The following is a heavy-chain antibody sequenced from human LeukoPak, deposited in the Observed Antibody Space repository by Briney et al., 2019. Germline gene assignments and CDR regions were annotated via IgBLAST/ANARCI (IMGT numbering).Heavy chain of an antibody. CDR1: GFTVSSNY. Sequence: PGGSLRLSCAASGFTVSSNYMSWVRQAPGKGLEWVSDIYSGGSTYYAESVKGRFTISRDNSKNTLYLQMNSLRAEDTAVYYCARAHPYYYGSESSLPRGQWGQGPLVTVS. J-gene: IGHJ4*02. D-gene: IGHD3-10*01. CDR3: ARAHPYYYGSESSLPRGQ. V-gene: IGHV3-53*01. CDR2: IYSGGST.